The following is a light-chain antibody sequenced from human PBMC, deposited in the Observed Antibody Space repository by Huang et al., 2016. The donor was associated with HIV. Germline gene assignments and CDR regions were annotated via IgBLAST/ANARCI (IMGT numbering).Light chain of an antibody. CDR2: CAS. CDR3: QQYNNWRS. J-gene: IGKJ1*01. Sequence: EIVMTQSPDNLPVSVGERATLSCRASHHINNNLAWYRQRPGQAPRLLIYCASTRAAGIPARFTGSGSGTEFTLTIDKLQSDDFATYYCQQYNNWRSFGQGTKVEMK. CDR1: HHINNN. V-gene: IGKV3-15*01.